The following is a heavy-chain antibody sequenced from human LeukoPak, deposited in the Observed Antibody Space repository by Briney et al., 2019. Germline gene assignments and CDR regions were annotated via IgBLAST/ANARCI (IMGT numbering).Heavy chain of an antibody. CDR3: ARDIVAVAGETEAEYFQH. CDR2: ISYDGSNK. D-gene: IGHD6-19*01. V-gene: IGHV3-30-3*01. CDR1: GFTFSSYA. Sequence: GGSLRLSCAASGFTFSSYAMHWVRQAPGKGLEWVAVISYDGSNKYYAGSVKGRFTISRDNSKNTLYLQMNSLRAEDTAVYYCARDIVAVAGETEAEYFQHWGQGTLVTVSS. J-gene: IGHJ1*01.